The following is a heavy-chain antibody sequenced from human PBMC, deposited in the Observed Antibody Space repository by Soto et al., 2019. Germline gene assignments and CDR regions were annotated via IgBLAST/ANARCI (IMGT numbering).Heavy chain of an antibody. D-gene: IGHD1-1*01. CDR1: GFTFSNFA. CDR2: ISGSGDET. Sequence: QLLESGGGFVQPGGSLRLSCVASGFTFSNFAMAWVRQAPGEGLEWVSAISGSGDETFYADSMKGRFTISRDKSKDTLYLQINSLRAEDTAVYYCADPIPKTGTTFGFWGQGTLVTVSS. CDR3: ADPIPKTGTTFGF. J-gene: IGHJ4*02. V-gene: IGHV3-23*01.